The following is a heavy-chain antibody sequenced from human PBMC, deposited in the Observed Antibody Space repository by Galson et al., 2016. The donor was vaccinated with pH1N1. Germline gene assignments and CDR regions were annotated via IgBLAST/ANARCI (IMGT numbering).Heavy chain of an antibody. D-gene: IGHD3-22*01. J-gene: IGHJ2*01. Sequence: SVKVSCKASGGTFGSYGINWVRQAPGQGLEWMGGIIHIFNTAKYAQNFQGRVTITADESTTTAYIELSSLRSEDKAVYYCAREDYHDPDLSDWYFDLGGRGTLLTVSS. V-gene: IGHV1-69*13. CDR2: IIHIFNTA. CDR3: AREDYHDPDLSDWYFDL. CDR1: GGTFGSYG.